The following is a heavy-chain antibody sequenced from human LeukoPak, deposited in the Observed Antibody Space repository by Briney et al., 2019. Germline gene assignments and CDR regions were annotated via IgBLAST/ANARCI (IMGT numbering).Heavy chain of an antibody. CDR3: ARDIHYYDSNDPNWFDP. Sequence: GGSLRLSCAASGFTFSSYGMNWARQAPGKGLEWVSGINWNGGSTGYADSVKGRFTISRDNAKNSLYLQMNSLRAEDTALYYCARDIHYYDSNDPNWFDPWGQGTLVTVSS. D-gene: IGHD3-22*01. J-gene: IGHJ5*02. CDR2: INWNGGST. V-gene: IGHV3-20*04. CDR1: GFTFSSYG.